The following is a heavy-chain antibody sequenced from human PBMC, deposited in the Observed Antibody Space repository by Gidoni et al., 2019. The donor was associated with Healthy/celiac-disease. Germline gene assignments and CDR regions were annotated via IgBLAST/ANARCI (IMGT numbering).Heavy chain of an antibody. CDR2: ISYDGSNK. Sequence: QVQLVESGGGVVQPGRSLRLSCAASGFPFSSYAMHWVRQAPGKGLELVAVISYDGSNKYYADSVKGRFTISRDNSKNTLYLQMNSLRAEDTAVYYCARDPDIVVVPAHNGMDVWGQGTTVTVSS. CDR3: ARDPDIVVVPAHNGMDV. V-gene: IGHV3-30-3*01. CDR1: GFPFSSYA. D-gene: IGHD2-2*01. J-gene: IGHJ6*02.